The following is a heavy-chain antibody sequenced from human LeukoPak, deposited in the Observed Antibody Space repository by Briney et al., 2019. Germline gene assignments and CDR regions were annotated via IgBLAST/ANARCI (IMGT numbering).Heavy chain of an antibody. J-gene: IGHJ5*02. Sequence: ASVKVSCKASGGTFSSYAISWVRQAPGQGLEWMGGIIPIFGTANYAQKFQGRVTITADESTSTAYMELSSLRSEDTAVYYCARGRRQLERQMYWFDPWGQGTLVTVSS. CDR3: ARGRRQLERQMYWFDP. CDR1: GGTFSSYA. D-gene: IGHD1-1*01. V-gene: IGHV1-69*13. CDR2: IIPIFGTA.